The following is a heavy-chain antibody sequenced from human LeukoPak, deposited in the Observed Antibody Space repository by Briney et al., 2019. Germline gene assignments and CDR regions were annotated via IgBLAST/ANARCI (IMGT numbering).Heavy chain of an antibody. CDR2: LKLYDGSI. D-gene: IGHD2-15*01. V-gene: IGHV1-46*01. CDR1: GYSFIRHH. Sequence: ASVKVSCKAFGYSFIRHHIHWVRQAPGQGLEWMGVLKLYDGSIRNAQKFQGRVTMTSDTSTSTVYMELSSLRSEDTAMYFCARGGGSFSYNMDVWGQGTTVTVSS. J-gene: IGHJ6*02. CDR3: ARGGGSFSYNMDV.